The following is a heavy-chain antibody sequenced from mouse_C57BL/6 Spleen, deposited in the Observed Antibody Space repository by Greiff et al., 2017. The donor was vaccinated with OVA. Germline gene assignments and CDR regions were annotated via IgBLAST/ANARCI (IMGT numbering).Heavy chain of an antibody. CDR1: GFSLTSYG. V-gene: IGHV2-2*01. J-gene: IGHJ1*03. CDR3: ARGGYGDWYFDV. CDR2: IWSGGST. Sequence: VQVVESGPGLVQPSQSLSITCTVSGFSLTSYGVHWVRQSPGKGLEWLGVIWSGGSTDYNAAFISRLSISKDNSKSQVFFKMNSLQADDTAIYYCARGGYGDWYFDVWGTGTTVTVSS. D-gene: IGHD2-2*01.